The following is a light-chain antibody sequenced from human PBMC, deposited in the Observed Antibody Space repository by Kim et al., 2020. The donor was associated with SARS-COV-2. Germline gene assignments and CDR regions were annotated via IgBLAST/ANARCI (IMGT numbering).Light chain of an antibody. Sequence: PGARATPSCRSRQSVSRSYLAWYPRKPGQAPRLLISGASSRATGIPERFSGSGSGTDFALTISRLEPEDFAVYYCQQYFGPGSKMGIK. CDR1: QSVSRSY. J-gene: IGKJ3*01. CDR3: QQY. CDR2: GAS. V-gene: IGKV3-20*01.